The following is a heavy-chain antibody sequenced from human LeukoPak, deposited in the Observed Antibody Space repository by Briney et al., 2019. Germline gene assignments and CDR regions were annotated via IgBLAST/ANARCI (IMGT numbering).Heavy chain of an antibody. CDR3: ARSGITGYTPLID. CDR2: IYYSGST. CDR1: GGSISSGGYY. Sequence: PSETLSLTCTVSGGSISSGGYYWSWIRQPPGKGLEWIGYIYYSGSTNYNPSLKSRVTISEDTSKNQFSLRLSSVTAADTAVYYCARSGITGYTPLIDWGRGTLVTVSS. J-gene: IGHJ4*02. D-gene: IGHD3-10*01. V-gene: IGHV4-61*08.